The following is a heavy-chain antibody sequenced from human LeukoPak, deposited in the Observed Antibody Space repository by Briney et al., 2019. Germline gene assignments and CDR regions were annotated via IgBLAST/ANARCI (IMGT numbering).Heavy chain of an antibody. J-gene: IGHJ4*02. CDR2: INNSGST. V-gene: IGHV4-34*01. CDR1: GASFSDSY. Sequence: SETLSLTCAVYGASFSDSYWSWIRQSPEKGLEWIGEINNSGSTSYNPSLNSRVTMSVDRSKNQFSLRLTSVTAADTAVYYCARGRYGPRWGKWGEESLVTVSS. CDR3: ARGRYGPRWGK. D-gene: IGHD3-10*01.